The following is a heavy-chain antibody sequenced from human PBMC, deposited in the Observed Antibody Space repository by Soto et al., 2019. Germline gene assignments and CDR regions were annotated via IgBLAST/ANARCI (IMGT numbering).Heavy chain of an antibody. CDR1: GFTFSSYS. Sequence: PGGSLRLSCAASGFTFSSYSMNWVRQAPGKGLEWVSYISSSSSTIYYADSVKGRFTISRDNAKNSLYLQMNSLRDEDTAVYYCARDTVVPAAYYYYGMDVWGQGTTVTVSS. CDR2: ISSSSSTI. CDR3: ARDTVVPAAYYYYGMDV. V-gene: IGHV3-48*02. D-gene: IGHD2-2*01. J-gene: IGHJ6*02.